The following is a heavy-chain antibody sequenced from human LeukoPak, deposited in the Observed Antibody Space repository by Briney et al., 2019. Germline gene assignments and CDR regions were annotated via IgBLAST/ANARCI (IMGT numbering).Heavy chain of an antibody. D-gene: IGHD6-13*01. CDR1: GFTFSSYS. V-gene: IGHV3-48*01. J-gene: IGHJ4*02. CDR3: AKDRFRVGSSYGSYYFDY. CDR2: ISSSSSTI. Sequence: GGSLRLSCAASGFTFSSYSMNWVRQAPGKGLEWVSYISSSSSTIYYADSVKGRFTISRDNSKNTLYLQMNSLRAEDTAVYYCAKDRFRVGSSYGSYYFDYWGQGTLVTVSS.